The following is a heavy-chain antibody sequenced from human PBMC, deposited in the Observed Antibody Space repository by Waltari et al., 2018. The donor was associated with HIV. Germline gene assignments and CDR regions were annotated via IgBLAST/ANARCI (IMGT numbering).Heavy chain of an antibody. J-gene: IGHJ4*02. CDR2: IWYDGSTK. D-gene: IGHD2-2*03. V-gene: IGHV3-33*01. Sequence: QVQLVESGGGVVQPGGSLRLSCAASGFTFSNFGIHWVRQAPGKGLEWVAVIWYDGSTKYYADSMKGRFTISRDNSKNTLYLQMNNLRAEDTAMYYCARPGYCSSTICYRPNFDYWGQGTLVTVSS. CDR1: GFTFSNFG. CDR3: ARPGYCSSTICYRPNFDY.